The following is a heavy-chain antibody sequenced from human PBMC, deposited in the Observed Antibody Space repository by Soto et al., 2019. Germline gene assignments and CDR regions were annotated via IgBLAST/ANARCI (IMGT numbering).Heavy chain of an antibody. D-gene: IGHD4-17*01. J-gene: IGHJ2*01. CDR3: AREIIPLTTDWYFDL. CDR1: GGSISGGVYY. Sequence: QVQLQESGPGLVKPSQTLSLTCTVSGGSISGGVYYWSWIRQPPGKGLGWIGYIFDSVSTYYNPSLKSRVTISVDTSKNQFSLRLSSVTAADTAVYYCAREIIPLTTDWYFDLWGRGTLVTVSS. V-gene: IGHV4-30-4*01. CDR2: IFDSVST.